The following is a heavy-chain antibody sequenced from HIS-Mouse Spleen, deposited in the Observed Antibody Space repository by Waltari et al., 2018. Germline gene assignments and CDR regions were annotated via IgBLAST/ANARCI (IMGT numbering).Heavy chain of an antibody. CDR1: GFTFSSYW. CDR2: IKQDGSEK. V-gene: IGHV3-7*01. CDR3: AREPHYGGNSHFDY. J-gene: IGHJ4*02. D-gene: IGHD4-17*01. Sequence: CPASGFTFSSYWMSCVRQAPGKGLEWVANIKQDGSEKYYVDSVKGRFTISRDNAKNSLYLQMNSLRAEDTAVYYCAREPHYGGNSHFDYWGQGTLVTVSS.